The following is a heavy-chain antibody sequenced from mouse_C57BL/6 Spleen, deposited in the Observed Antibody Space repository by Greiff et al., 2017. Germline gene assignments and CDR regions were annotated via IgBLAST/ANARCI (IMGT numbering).Heavy chain of an antibody. CDR2: ISAGGSYT. Sequence: EVHLVESGGGLVKPGGSLKLSCAASGFTFSSYAMSWVRQTPEQRLEWVATISAGGSYTYYPDNVKGRFTISRDNAKNNLYLQMSHLKSEYTAMYYCASDGGFITTVVAPHYFDYWGQGTTLTVSS. CDR3: ASDGGFITTVVAPHYFDY. D-gene: IGHD1-1*01. CDR1: GFTFSSYA. V-gene: IGHV5-4*01. J-gene: IGHJ2*01.